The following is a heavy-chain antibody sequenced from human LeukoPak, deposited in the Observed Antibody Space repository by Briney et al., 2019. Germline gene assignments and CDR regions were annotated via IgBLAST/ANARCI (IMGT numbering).Heavy chain of an antibody. Sequence: ASVKVSCKASGYTFTSYGISWVRQAPGQGLEWMGWISAYNGNTNYAQKLQGRVTMTTDTSTSTAYMELRSLRSDDTAVYYCARDGPTMVRGDPMGGYYYYMDVWGKGTTVTVSS. CDR3: ARDGPTMVRGDPMGGYYYYMDV. CDR1: GYTFTSYG. V-gene: IGHV1-18*01. D-gene: IGHD3-10*01. J-gene: IGHJ6*03. CDR2: ISAYNGNT.